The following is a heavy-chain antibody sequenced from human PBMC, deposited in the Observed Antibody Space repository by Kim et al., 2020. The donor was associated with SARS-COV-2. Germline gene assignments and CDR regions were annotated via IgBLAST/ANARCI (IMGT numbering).Heavy chain of an antibody. J-gene: IGHJ4*01. CDR2: VFFSGTT. CDR1: GGSVDSSGNV. D-gene: IGHD6-13*01. CDR3: ARYETVYAAGDGLGYF. Sequence: SETLSLTCSVSGGSVDSSGNVWGWNRQPPGKGLEWIGNVFFSGTTNLNPSVKSRVTIALDTSKNQFSLRLTSVTDADTAVYYWARYETVYAAGDGLGYF. V-gene: IGHV4-39*07.